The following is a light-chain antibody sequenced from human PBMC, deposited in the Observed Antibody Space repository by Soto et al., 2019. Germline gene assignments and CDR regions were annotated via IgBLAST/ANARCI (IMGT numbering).Light chain of an antibody. CDR3: GTWDTSLNEAV. CDR2: DNN. Sequence: QSVLTQPPSVSAAPGQTVTISCSGSSSNIGNNYVSWYQQLPGTAPKLLIYDNNKRPSGIPDRFSGSKSGTSATLGITGLQTGDEADYYCGTWDTSLNEAVLGGGTQLTVL. V-gene: IGLV1-51*01. J-gene: IGLJ7*01. CDR1: SSNIGNNY.